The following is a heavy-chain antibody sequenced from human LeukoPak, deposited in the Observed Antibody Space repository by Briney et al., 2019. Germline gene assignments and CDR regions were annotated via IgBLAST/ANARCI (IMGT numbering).Heavy chain of an antibody. CDR3: VCGYSYGYPFDY. CDR1: GFTVSSNY. Sequence: GGSLRLSCAASGFTVSSNYMSWVRQAPGKGLEWVSVIYSGGSTYYADSVKGLFTISRDNSKNTLYLQMNSLRAEDTAVYYCVCGYSYGYPFDYWGQGTLSPSPQ. V-gene: IGHV3-53*01. D-gene: IGHD5-18*01. CDR2: IYSGGST. J-gene: IGHJ4*02.